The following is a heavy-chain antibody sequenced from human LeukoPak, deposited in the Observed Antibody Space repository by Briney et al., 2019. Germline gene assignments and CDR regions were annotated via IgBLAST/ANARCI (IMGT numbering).Heavy chain of an antibody. J-gene: IGHJ4*02. V-gene: IGHV1-18*01. CDR1: GYTFTSYG. D-gene: IGHD5-12*01. CDR2: ISAYNGNT. Sequence: GASVKVSCKASGYTFTSYGISWVRQAPGQGLEWMGWISAYNGNTNYAQKLQGRVTMTTDTSTSTAYMELRSLRSDDTAVYYCARDRAGGIYSGYDYFAMVCYFGYWGQGTLVTVSS. CDR3: ARDRAGGIYSGYDYFAMVCYFGY.